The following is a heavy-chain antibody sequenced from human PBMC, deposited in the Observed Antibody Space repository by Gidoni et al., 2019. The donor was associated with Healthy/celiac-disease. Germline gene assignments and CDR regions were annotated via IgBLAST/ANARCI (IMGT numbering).Heavy chain of an antibody. Sequence: QVQLQESGPGLVKPSDTLSLTCTVSGGSISSYSWSWIRQPPGKGLEWIGYIYYRGSTHYNPSLKSRVTISVDTSKNQFSLKLSSVTAADTAVYYCAREGYYDFWSGSPPANWFDPWGQGTLVTVSS. CDR1: GGSISSYS. J-gene: IGHJ5*02. D-gene: IGHD3-3*01. V-gene: IGHV4-59*01. CDR2: IYYRGST. CDR3: AREGYYDFWSGSPPANWFDP.